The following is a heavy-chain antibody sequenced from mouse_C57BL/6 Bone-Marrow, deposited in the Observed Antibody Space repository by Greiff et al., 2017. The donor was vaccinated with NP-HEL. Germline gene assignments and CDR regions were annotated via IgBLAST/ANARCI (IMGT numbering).Heavy chain of an antibody. Sequence: QVQLQQPGAELVKPGASVKLSCKASGYTFTSYWMHWVKQRPGQGLEWIGMIHPNSGSTNYNEKFKSKATLTVDKSSSTAYMQLSRLTSEDSAVYYCARTLSLRPSAYWGQGTLVTVSA. V-gene: IGHV1-64*01. CDR1: GYTFTSYW. CDR2: IHPNSGST. J-gene: IGHJ3*01. CDR3: ARTLSLRPSAY. D-gene: IGHD1-1*01.